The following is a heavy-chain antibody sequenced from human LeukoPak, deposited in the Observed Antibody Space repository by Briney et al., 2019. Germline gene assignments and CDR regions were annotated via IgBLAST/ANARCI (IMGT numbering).Heavy chain of an antibody. CDR3: ARGYNYGLDY. Sequence: SQTLSLTCAISGDSISSNSVAWPWIRQSPSRGLEWLGRTYYRSKWYNDYAVSVKSRMTSNPDTSKNQFSLQLNSVTPEDTAVYYCARGYNYGLDYWGQGTLVTVSS. D-gene: IGHD5-18*01. CDR2: TYYRSKWYN. CDR1: GDSISSNSVA. V-gene: IGHV6-1*01. J-gene: IGHJ4*02.